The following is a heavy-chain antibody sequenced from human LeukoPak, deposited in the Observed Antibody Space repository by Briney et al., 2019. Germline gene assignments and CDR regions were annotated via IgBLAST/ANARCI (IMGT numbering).Heavy chain of an antibody. CDR1: GDSFSSKSA. V-gene: IGHV6-1*01. Sequence: SQTLSLTCAISGDSFSSKSAWNWIRQSPSRGLEWLGRTYYKSKWNNNYAVSVKSRITINPDTSKNQFSLQLYSVTAEDTAVYYCASRSTSRDAIFDYWGQGTLVTVSS. CDR2: TYYKSKWNN. D-gene: IGHD2-21*02. J-gene: IGHJ4*02. CDR3: ASRSTSRDAIFDY.